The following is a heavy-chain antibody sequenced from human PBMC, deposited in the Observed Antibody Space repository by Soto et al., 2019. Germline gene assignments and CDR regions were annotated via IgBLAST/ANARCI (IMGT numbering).Heavy chain of an antibody. J-gene: IGHJ4*02. CDR1: GYSFSDFG. D-gene: IGHD4-17*01. CDR3: ASSDYYEDPGTFEN. V-gene: IGHV1-18*04. CDR2: ISGKNGNT. Sequence: QVHLVQSGGELKKPGASVKVSCTASGYSFSDFGITWVRQAPGQGLEWMGWISGKNGNTNYAQKVQGRVTLTADTSKSTAYMEMTALTSDETGIYYCASSDYYEDPGTFENWGQGTAVTVSS.